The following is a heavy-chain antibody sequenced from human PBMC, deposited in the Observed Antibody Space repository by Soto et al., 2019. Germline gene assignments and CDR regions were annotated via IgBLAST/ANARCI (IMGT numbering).Heavy chain of an antibody. D-gene: IGHD4-17*01. V-gene: IGHV4-30-2*01. Sequence: SETLSLTCAVSGGSISCGGYSWSWIRQPPGKGLEWIGYIYHSGSTNYNPSLKSRVTISVDKSKNQFSLKLSSVTAADTAVYYCARKTVTTFIWYFDLWGRGTLVTV. CDR1: GGSISCGGYS. J-gene: IGHJ2*01. CDR2: IYHSGST. CDR3: ARKTVTTFIWYFDL.